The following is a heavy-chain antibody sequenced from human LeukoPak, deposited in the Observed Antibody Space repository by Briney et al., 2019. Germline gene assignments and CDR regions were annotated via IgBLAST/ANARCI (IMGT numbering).Heavy chain of an antibody. CDR3: VRLQPNSGQWAFDI. V-gene: IGHV4-59*01. D-gene: IGHD6-19*01. CDR2: ISNGGGT. CDR1: GGSISSYY. Sequence: SETLSLTCTVSGGSISSYYWSWIRQPPGEGLEWIGYISNGGGTKYNPSLKSRVTISVDTSKNQLSLKLTSVTAADTAVYHCVRLQPNSGQWAFDIWGQGTMVSVSS. J-gene: IGHJ3*02.